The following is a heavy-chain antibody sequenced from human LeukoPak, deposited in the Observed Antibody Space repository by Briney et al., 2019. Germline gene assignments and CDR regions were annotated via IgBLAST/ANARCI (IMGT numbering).Heavy chain of an antibody. CDR2: IYTSGST. J-gene: IGHJ5*02. D-gene: IGHD3-22*01. V-gene: IGHV4-4*07. CDR3: ARASLYDSSGYYYAGWFDP. CDR1: SGTFSGYH. Sequence: SETLSLTCTLSSGTFSGYHWSWIRQPAGKGLEWIGRIYTSGSTNYNPSLKSRVTMSVDTSKNQFSLKLSSVTAADTAVYYCARASLYDSSGYYYAGWFDPWGQGTLVTVSS.